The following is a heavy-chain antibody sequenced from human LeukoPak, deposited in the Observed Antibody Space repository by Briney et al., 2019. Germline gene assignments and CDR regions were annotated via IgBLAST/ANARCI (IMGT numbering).Heavy chain of an antibody. CDR1: GGSLSTYY. CDR3: ARGRYINWERYFYMDV. CDR2: INKSESS. V-gene: IGHV4-34*01. J-gene: IGHJ6*03. Sequence: SETLSLTCAVYGGSLSTYYWSWIRQSPGKGLEWIGEINKSESSNYNPSLKSRVTISVDTSKNQVSLQLSSVTAADTAVYYCARGRYINWERYFYMDVWGKGGTVTVSS. D-gene: IGHD7-27*01.